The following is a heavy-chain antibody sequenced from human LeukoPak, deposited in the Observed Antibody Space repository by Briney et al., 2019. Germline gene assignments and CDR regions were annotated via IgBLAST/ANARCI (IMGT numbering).Heavy chain of an antibody. CDR1: GFTFKIYS. V-gene: IGHV3-21*01. D-gene: IGHD3-10*01. CDR3: ARDDTSAHFFDY. CDR2: ISTSSSHM. Sequence: GGSLRLSCAASGFTFKIYSMNWVRQAPGKGPEWVSSISTSSSHMYYADSVKGRFTISRDNAKNSLYLQMNTLRAEDTAVYYCARDDTSAHFFDYWGQGTLVSGCS. J-gene: IGHJ4*02.